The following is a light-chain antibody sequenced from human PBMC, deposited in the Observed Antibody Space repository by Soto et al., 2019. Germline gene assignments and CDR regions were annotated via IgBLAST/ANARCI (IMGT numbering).Light chain of an antibody. CDR1: SSDVGGYNY. CDR3: GSYTSSSTLA. Sequence: QSVLTQPASVSGSPGQSITISCTGTSSDVGGYNYVSWYQQHPGKAPKLMIYEVSHRPSGVSNRFSGSKSGNTASLTISGLQAEDEADYYCGSYTSSSTLALVGGTKLTVL. V-gene: IGLV2-14*03. J-gene: IGLJ2*01. CDR2: EVS.